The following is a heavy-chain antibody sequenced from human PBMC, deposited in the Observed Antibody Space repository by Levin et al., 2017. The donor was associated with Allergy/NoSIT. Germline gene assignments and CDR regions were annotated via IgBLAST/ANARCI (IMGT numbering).Heavy chain of an antibody. CDR3: ARFSTFGWYFDL. D-gene: IGHD3-16*01. CDR2: IYYSGST. V-gene: IGHV4-59*01. CDR1: GGSISSYY. J-gene: IGHJ2*01. Sequence: SETLSLTCTVSGGSISSYYWSWIRQTPGKGLEWIGYIYYSGSTNYNPSLESRVTISLDTPKNQFSLKLSSLTAADTAVYFCARFSTFGWYFDLWGRGTLVTVSS.